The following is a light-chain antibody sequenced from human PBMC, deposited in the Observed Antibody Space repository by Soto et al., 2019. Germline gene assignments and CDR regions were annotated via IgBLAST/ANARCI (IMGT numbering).Light chain of an antibody. Sequence: QSVLTQPASVSGSPGQSITISCTGTSSDVGGYNYVSWYQQHPGKAPKLMIYDVSNRPSGVSNRFSGSKSGNTASLTISGLQAEDEADYYCSSHTSRGAFGTGT. CDR2: DVS. CDR1: SSDVGGYNY. V-gene: IGLV2-14*01. CDR3: SSHTSRGA. J-gene: IGLJ1*01.